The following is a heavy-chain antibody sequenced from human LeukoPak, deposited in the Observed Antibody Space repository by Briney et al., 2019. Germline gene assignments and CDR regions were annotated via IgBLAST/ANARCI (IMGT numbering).Heavy chain of an antibody. V-gene: IGHV1-69*05. J-gene: IGHJ3*02. CDR3: ATPLDKTFGYSFDI. CDR2: IIPFLGTT. Sequence: SVKVSCKASGGSFNNFVISWLRQAPGQGLEWMGWIIPFLGTTTSAQRFHGRVSITMDDFTSTAYMELSSLRSEDTAVYYCATPLDKTFGYSFDIWGQGTVVTVSS. D-gene: IGHD3-3*01. CDR1: GGSFNNFV.